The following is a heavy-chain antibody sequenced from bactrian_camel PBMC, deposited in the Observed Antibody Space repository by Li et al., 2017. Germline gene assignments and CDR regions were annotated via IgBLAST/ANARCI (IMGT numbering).Heavy chain of an antibody. CDR2: VDPDGRT. V-gene: IGHV3S53*01. Sequence: HVQLVESGGGSVQAGESLTLSCAASGVSTYCMGWFRQAPGKKREGVAVVDPDGRTDYVDSVKGRFTISRNKANDMTLKMNSLKPEDTAMYYCAAGPLCPTVREEYGRSQAFFGFWGQGTQVTVS. D-gene: IGHD6*01. J-gene: IGHJ6*01. CDR1: GVSTYC. CDR3: AAGPLCPTVREEYGRSQAFFGF.